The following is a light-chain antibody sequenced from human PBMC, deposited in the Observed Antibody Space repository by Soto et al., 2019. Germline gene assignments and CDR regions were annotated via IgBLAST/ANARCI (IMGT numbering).Light chain of an antibody. CDR1: QGISSA. CDR2: GAS. J-gene: IGKJ4*01. Sequence: EIVMTQSPATLSVSPGERATLSCRASQGISSALAWYQQTPGQAPRLLVYGASTRATGLPARFSGSGSGTEFTLTISSLQSEDFAVYYCQQYNNWPLTFGGGTKVEIK. V-gene: IGKV3-15*01. CDR3: QQYNNWPLT.